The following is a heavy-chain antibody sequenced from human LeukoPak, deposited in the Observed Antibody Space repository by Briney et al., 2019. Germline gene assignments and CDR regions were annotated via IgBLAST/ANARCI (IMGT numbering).Heavy chain of an antibody. Sequence: GGSLRLSCAASGFTFSSYAMSWVRQAPGEGLEWVSAISGSGGSTYHADSVKGRFTISRDNSKNTLYLQMNSLRAEDTAVYYCAKGKTIVVVTALDYWGQGTLVTVSS. V-gene: IGHV3-23*01. J-gene: IGHJ4*02. CDR1: GFTFSSYA. D-gene: IGHD2-21*02. CDR2: ISGSGGST. CDR3: AKGKTIVVVTALDY.